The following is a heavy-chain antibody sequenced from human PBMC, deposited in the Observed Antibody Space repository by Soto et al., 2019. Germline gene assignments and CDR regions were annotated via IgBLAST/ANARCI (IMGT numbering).Heavy chain of an antibody. CDR2: IYYIGYT. J-gene: IGHJ6*02. V-gene: IGHV4-59*08. D-gene: IGHD2-21*01. CDR1: GGSISGYY. CDR3: KRHPPIPRFENRLDV. Sequence: PSETLSLTCSVSGGSISGYYWSWVRQPPGKGLEWIGYIYYIGYTIYSPSLNSRVTISINTSKNQFSLKLTSVTAADTAIYYCKRHPPIPRFENRLDVWGQGTTVTVS.